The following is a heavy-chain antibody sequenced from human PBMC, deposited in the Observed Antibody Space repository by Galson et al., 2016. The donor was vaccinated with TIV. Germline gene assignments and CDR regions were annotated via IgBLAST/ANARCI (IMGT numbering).Heavy chain of an antibody. J-gene: IGHJ3*02. V-gene: IGHV3-23*01. CDR1: GFSFSTTA. Sequence: SLRLSCAASGFSFSTTAMYWVRQAPGKGLEWVASISGRNDGTYFGESVKGRFAISRDNSKNTVYLQMNNLRAEDTAVYYFAGPVQGVGVSRGFDIWGQGTLVTVSS. CDR3: AGPVQGVGVSRGFDI. CDR2: ISGRNDGT. D-gene: IGHD2-21*01.